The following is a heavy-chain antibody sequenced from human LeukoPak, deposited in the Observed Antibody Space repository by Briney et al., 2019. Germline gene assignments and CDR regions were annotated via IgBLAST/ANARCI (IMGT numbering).Heavy chain of an antibody. Sequence: SETLSLTCTVSGGSISSYYWSWIRQPAGKGLEWIGRIHASGSTNYNPSLKSRVTMSVDTSKNEFSLKVSSATAADTAVYYCAGWRSTGWGFDCWGQGTLVTVSS. CDR2: IHASGST. D-gene: IGHD6-19*01. CDR3: AGWRSTGWGFDC. V-gene: IGHV4-4*07. J-gene: IGHJ4*02. CDR1: GGSISSYY.